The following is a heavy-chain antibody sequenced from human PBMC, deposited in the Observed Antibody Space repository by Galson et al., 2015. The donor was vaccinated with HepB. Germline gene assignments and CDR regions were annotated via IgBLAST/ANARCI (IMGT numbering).Heavy chain of an antibody. J-gene: IGHJ6*02. CDR3: TTASYYYYCYGMDV. V-gene: IGHV3-15*01. CDR1: GFTFSNAW. CDR2: IKSKTDGGTT. Sequence: SLRLSCAASGFTFSNAWMSWVRQAPGKGLEWVGRIKSKTDGGTTDYAAPVKGRFTISRDDSKNTLYLQMNSLKTEDTAVYYCTTASYYYYCYGMDVWGQGTTVTVSS.